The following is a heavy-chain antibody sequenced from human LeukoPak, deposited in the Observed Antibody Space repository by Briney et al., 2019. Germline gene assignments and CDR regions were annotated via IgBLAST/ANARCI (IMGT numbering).Heavy chain of an antibody. J-gene: IGHJ4*02. D-gene: IGHD5-18*01. CDR2: INAGNGNT. CDR1: GYTFTSYA. V-gene: IGHV1-3*01. Sequence: PGRSLRLSCAASGYTFTSYAMHWVRQAPGQRLEWMGWINAGNGNTKYSQKFQGRVTITRDTSASTAYMELSSLRSEDTAVYYCARDQGYSYGYFGYWGQGTLVTVSS. CDR3: ARDQGYSYGYFGY.